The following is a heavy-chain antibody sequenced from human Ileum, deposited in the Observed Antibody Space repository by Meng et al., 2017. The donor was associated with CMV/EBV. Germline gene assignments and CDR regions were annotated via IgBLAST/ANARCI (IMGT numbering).Heavy chain of an antibody. J-gene: IGHJ4*02. CDR3: ARDQRGYSYGHDY. D-gene: IGHD5-18*01. Sequence: CAASGFTFSDYYMSWIRQAPGKGLGWVSYISSSGSPIYFADSVRGRFTISRDNAKNSLYLQMNSLRAEDTAVYYCARDQRGYSYGHDYWGQGTLVTVSS. V-gene: IGHV3-11*04. CDR1: GFTFSDYY. CDR2: ISSSGSPI.